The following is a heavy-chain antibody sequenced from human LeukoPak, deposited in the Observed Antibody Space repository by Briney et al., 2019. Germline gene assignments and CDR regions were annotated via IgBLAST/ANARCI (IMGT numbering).Heavy chain of an antibody. J-gene: IGHJ6*03. CDR3: AKAGLDLGATYYYYYYMDV. D-gene: IGHD1-26*01. CDR1: GFTFSNYW. CDR2: IKFDGSDK. V-gene: IGHV3-7*01. Sequence: GGSLRLSCAASGFTFSNYWMSWVRQAPGKGLEWVANIKFDGSDKFYVDSVKGRFTISRDNAKNLLYLQMNSLRVEDTAVYFCAKAGLDLGATYYYYYYMDVWGKGTTVTVS.